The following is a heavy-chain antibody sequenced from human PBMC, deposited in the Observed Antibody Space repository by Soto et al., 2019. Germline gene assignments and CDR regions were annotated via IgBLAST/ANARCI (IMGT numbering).Heavy chain of an antibody. V-gene: IGHV4-30-2*01. Sequence: SETLSLTCAVSGFSISSGGYSWSWIRQPPGKGLEWIGYIYHSGSTYYNPSLKSRVTISVDRSKNQFSLKLSSVTAADTAVYYCARSGYSSGWYLYYYYGMDVWGQGTTVTVSS. CDR3: ARSGYSSGWYLYYYYGMDV. CDR1: GFSISSGGYS. D-gene: IGHD6-19*01. CDR2: IYHSGST. J-gene: IGHJ6*02.